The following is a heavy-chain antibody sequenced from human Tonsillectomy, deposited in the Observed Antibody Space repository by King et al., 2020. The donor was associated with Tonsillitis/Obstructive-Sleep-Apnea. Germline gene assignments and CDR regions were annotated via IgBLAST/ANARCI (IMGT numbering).Heavy chain of an antibody. CDR3: ARVPSRHYYGSGSFSGP. D-gene: IGHD3-10*01. CDR1: GFTFSSYA. V-gene: IGHV3-30*04. CDR2: ISYDGSNK. J-gene: IGHJ5*02. Sequence: VQLVESGGGVVQPGRSLRLSCAASGFTFSSYAMHWVRQAPGKGLEWVAVISYDGSNKYYADSVKGRFTISRDNSKNTLYLQMNSLRAEDTAVYYCARVPSRHYYGSGSFSGPWGQGTLVTVSS.